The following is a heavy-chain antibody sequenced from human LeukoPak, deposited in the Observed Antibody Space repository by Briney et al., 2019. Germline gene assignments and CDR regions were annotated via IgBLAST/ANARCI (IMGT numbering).Heavy chain of an antibody. D-gene: IGHD1-26*01. V-gene: IGHV3-49*04. CDR1: GFTFSNYW. J-gene: IGHJ4*02. CDR3: TRDRYSGSYYSDY. Sequence: GGSLRLSCAASGFTFSNYWMSWVRQAPGKGLEWVGFIRSKAYGGTTEYAASVKGRFTISRDDSKSIAYLQMNSLKTEDTAVYYCTRDRYSGSYYSDYWGQGTLVTVSS. CDR2: IRSKAYGGTT.